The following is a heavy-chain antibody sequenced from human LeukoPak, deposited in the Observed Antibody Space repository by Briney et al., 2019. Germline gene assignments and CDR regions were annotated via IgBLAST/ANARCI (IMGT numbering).Heavy chain of an antibody. D-gene: IGHD3-10*01. CDR1: GVSISRCSYY. CDR3: VLLWFRESNWFDP. J-gene: IGHJ5*02. Sequence: SETLSLTCTVSGVSISRCSYYWVWIRQPPGKGLEWIGSIYYSGSTYYNPSLKSRVTISVDTSNNQFSLKLRSVTAADTAMYYIVLLWFRESNWFDPGGQGTLVTVSS. V-gene: IGHV4-39*01. CDR2: IYYSGST.